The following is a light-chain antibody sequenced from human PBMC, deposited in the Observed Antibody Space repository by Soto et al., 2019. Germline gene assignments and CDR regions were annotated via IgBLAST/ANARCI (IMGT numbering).Light chain of an antibody. J-gene: IGKJ5*01. CDR3: QQSYSASIS. CDR1: QSISTY. CDR2: AAS. V-gene: IGKV1-39*01. Sequence: DIQMTQSPSSLSASVGDRVTITCRASQSISTYLNWYQQKPGKAPNLLIYAASTLQSGVPSRFSGSGSGTDFTLTISSLQPEDFTTYYCQQSYSASISFGQGTRLEIK.